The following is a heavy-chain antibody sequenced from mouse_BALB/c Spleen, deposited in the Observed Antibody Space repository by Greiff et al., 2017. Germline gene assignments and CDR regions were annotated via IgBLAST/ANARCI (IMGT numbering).Heavy chain of an antibody. Sequence: VQLQQSGAELVKPGASVKLSCTAPGFNIKDTYMHWVKQRPEQGLEWIGRIDPANGNTKYDPKFQGKATITADTSSNTAYLQLSSLTSEDTAVYYCARDEFYYGSDYWGQGTTLTVSS. CDR3: ARDEFYYGSDY. J-gene: IGHJ2*01. V-gene: IGHV14-3*02. D-gene: IGHD1-2*01. CDR2: IDPANGNT. CDR1: GFNIKDTY.